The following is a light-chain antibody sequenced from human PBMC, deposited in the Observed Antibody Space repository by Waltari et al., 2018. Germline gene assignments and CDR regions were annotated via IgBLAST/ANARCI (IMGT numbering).Light chain of an antibody. J-gene: IGLJ3*02. Sequence: QSALTQPASVSGSPGQSITFSCTGTSTDIGDSYYVSWYPQYAGRAPKLMIYDVSNRPPWVSNRSSGSKSGNTASLTISGIQAEEEATYCCSSSASWSGWLFGGGTKLTVL. CDR1: STDIGDSYY. CDR2: DVS. CDR3: SSSASWSGWL. V-gene: IGLV2-14*03.